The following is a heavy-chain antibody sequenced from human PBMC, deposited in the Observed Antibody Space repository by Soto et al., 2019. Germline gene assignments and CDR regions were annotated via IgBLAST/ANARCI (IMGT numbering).Heavy chain of an antibody. CDR1: GFTFSSYA. D-gene: IGHD1-1*01. J-gene: IGHJ3*02. V-gene: IGHV3-23*01. CDR2: ISGSGGST. CDR3: AKDLAQLERRAPRQPRSRAGHRVGATAGRGAFDI. Sequence: GGSLRLSCAASGFTFSSYAMSWVRQAPGKGLEWVSAISGSGGSTYYADSVKGRFTISRDNSKNTLYLQMNSLRAEDTAVYYCAKDLAQLERRAPRQPRSRAGHRVGATAGRGAFDIWGQGTMVTVSS.